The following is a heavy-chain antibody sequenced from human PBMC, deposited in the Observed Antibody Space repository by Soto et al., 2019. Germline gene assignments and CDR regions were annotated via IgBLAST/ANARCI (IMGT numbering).Heavy chain of an antibody. J-gene: IGHJ3*02. Sequence: QVRLQEWGPGLVKPSQTLSLKCSVSGGSITTGGRYWSWIRQLPWKGLEWIGDIYYSGNTYYNASLKSRVTISVEPSKNQFSLKLSSVTAADTAVYYCAQALVFTGGDGFDIWGQGRLVTVSS. CDR2: IYYSGNT. CDR3: AQALVFTGGDGFDI. CDR1: GGSITTGGRY. D-gene: IGHD1-1*01. V-gene: IGHV4-31*02.